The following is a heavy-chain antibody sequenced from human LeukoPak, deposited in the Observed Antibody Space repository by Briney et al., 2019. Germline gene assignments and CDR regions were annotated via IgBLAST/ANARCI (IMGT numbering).Heavy chain of an antibody. CDR3: ARDIGDSSGYYKDY. V-gene: IGHV3-66*01. CDR1: GFPFSTYH. Sequence: GSLRLSCAASGFPFSTYHMIWVRQAPGKGLEWVSVIYSGGSTYYADSVKGRFTISRDNSKNTLYLQMNSLRAEDTAVYYCARDIGDSSGYYKDYWGQGTLVTVSS. CDR2: IYSGGST. D-gene: IGHD3-22*01. J-gene: IGHJ4*02.